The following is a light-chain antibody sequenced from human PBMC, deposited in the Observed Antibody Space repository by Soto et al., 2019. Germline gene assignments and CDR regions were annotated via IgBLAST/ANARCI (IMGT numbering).Light chain of an antibody. V-gene: IGKV1-39*01. J-gene: IGKJ1*01. Sequence: IPMTQSPSSLSASVGDRVTMTCRASQSISSYLNWYQQKPGKAPKLLIYAASSLQSGVPSRFSGSGSGTDFTLTISSLQPEDFATYYCQQRATFGQGTKVEIK. CDR1: QSISSY. CDR3: QQRAT. CDR2: AAS.